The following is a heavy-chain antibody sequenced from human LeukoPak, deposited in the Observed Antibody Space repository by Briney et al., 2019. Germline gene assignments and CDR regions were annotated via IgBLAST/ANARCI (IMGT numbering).Heavy chain of an antibody. V-gene: IGHV3-30*18. Sequence: PGGSLRLSCAASGFTFSSYGMHWVRQAPGEGMEWVAVISYDGSNKYYADSVKGRFTISRDNSKNTLYLQVNSLRAEDTAVYYCAKDLFPPIAATGTGLGYWGQGTLVTVSS. CDR1: GFTFSSYG. D-gene: IGHD6-13*01. J-gene: IGHJ4*02. CDR3: AKDLFPPIAATGTGLGY. CDR2: ISYDGSNK.